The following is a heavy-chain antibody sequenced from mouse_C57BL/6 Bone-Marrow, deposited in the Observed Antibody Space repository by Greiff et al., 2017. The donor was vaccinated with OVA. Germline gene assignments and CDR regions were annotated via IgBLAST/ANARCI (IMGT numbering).Heavy chain of an antibody. CDR1: GYTFTSYG. J-gene: IGHJ4*01. CDR3: ARVRQLPYYYAMDY. V-gene: IGHV1-81*01. D-gene: IGHD6-1*01. Sequence: QVQLKQSGAELARPGASVKLSCKASGYTFTSYGISWVKQRTGQGLEWIGEIYPRSGNTYYNEKFKGKATLTADKSSSTAYMELRSLTSEDSAVYFCARVRQLPYYYAMDYWGQGTSVTVSS. CDR2: IYPRSGNT.